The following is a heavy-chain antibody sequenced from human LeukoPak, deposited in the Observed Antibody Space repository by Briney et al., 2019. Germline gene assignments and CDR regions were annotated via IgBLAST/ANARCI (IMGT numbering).Heavy chain of an antibody. J-gene: IGHJ4*02. Sequence: PGGSLRLSCAASGFTFSSYWMSWVRQVPGKGLEWVANIKEDGSEKDYVDSVKGRFAMSRDNSKNTLYLQMNSLRAEDTGVYYCARVTGGYNLVDYWGQGTLVTVSS. CDR1: GFTFSSYW. D-gene: IGHD5-24*01. CDR2: IKEDGSEK. V-gene: IGHV3-7*01. CDR3: ARVTGGYNLVDY.